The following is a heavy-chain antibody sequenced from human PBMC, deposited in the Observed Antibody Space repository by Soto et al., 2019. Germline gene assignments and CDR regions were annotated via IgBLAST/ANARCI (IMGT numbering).Heavy chain of an antibody. CDR3: ARAQVVAVTGGYY. V-gene: IGHV3-74*01. J-gene: IGHJ4*02. D-gene: IGHD2-15*01. CDR2: INSDGSST. Sequence: PGGSLRLSCAASGFTFTSYWVHWVRQAPGKGLVWVSRINSDGSSTSYADSVKGRFTISRDNAKNTLYLQMNSLRAEDTAVYYWARAQVVAVTGGYYWGQGALVTVSS. CDR1: GFTFTSYW.